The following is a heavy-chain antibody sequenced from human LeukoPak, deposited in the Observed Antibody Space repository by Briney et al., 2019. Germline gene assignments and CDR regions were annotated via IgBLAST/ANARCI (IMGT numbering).Heavy chain of an antibody. CDR2: INHSGST. CDR3: ARDGMRYSSFGVNYYYYYMDV. J-gene: IGHJ6*03. Sequence: SETLSLTCAVYGGSFSGYYWSWIRQPPGKGLEWIGEINHSGSTNYNPSLKSRVTISVDTSKNQFSLKLSSVTAADTAVYYCARDGMRYSSFGVNYYYYYMDVWGKGTTVTVSS. V-gene: IGHV4-34*01. CDR1: GGSFSGYY. D-gene: IGHD3-10*01.